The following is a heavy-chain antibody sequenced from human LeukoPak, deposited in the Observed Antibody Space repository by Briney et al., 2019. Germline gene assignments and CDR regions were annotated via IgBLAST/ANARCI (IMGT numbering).Heavy chain of an antibody. D-gene: IGHD1-26*01. CDR2: INPNSGGT. J-gene: IGHJ4*02. V-gene: IGHV1-2*02. CDR3: ARDGSGSRGYFDY. Sequence: ASVKVSCKASGYTFTGYYMHWVRQAPGQGLGWMGWINPNSGGTNYAQKFQGRVTMTRDTSISTAYMELSRLRSDDTAVYYCARDGSGSRGYFDYWGQGTLVTVSS. CDR1: GYTFTGYY.